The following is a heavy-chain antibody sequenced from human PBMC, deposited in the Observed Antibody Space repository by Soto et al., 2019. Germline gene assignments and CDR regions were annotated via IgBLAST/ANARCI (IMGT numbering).Heavy chain of an antibody. Sequence: SVKVSCKASGGTFSSYAISWVRQAPGQGLEWMGGIIPIFGTANYAQKFQGRVTITADESTSTAYMELSSLRSEDTAVYYCARLAYYYDSSGYYQDWGQGTLVTVSS. J-gene: IGHJ4*02. V-gene: IGHV1-69*01. CDR1: GGTFSSYA. CDR3: ARLAYYYDSSGYYQD. D-gene: IGHD3-22*01. CDR2: IIPIFGTA.